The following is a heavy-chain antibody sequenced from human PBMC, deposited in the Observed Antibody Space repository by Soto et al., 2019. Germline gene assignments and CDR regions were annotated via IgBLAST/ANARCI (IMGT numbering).Heavy chain of an antibody. J-gene: IGHJ4*02. V-gene: IGHV3-23*01. Sequence: GGSLRLSCAASGFTFSNSAMSWVRQAPGKGLDWVSSISDSGVSTYYADSVKGRFTISRDNSKSTLYLQMNSLRAEDAAVYYCAKDVGPWLAPFDYWGQGTLVTVSS. CDR1: GFTFSNSA. CDR3: AKDVGPWLAPFDY. D-gene: IGHD6-19*01. CDR2: ISDSGVST.